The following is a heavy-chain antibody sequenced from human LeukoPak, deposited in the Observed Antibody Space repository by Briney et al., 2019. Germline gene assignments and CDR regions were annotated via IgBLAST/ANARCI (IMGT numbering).Heavy chain of an antibody. J-gene: IGHJ4*02. CDR2: IGTIPGVT. CDR3: AKAADTNYFRYGDY. D-gene: IGHD1-7*01. Sequence: GGTLRLSCAASGFTFSNYAMSWVRQAPGKGLGWVSVIGTIPGVTYYTESVKGRFTISRDNSKNTVYLQMNNLRADDTALYFCAKAADTNYFRYGDYWGQGTLVTVSS. CDR1: GFTFSNYA. V-gene: IGHV3-23*01.